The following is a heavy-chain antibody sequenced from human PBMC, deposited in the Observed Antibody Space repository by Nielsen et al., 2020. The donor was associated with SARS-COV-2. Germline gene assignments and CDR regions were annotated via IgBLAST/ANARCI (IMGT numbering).Heavy chain of an antibody. J-gene: IGHJ4*02. CDR2: IYYSGST. CDR1: GGSISSSSYY. Sequence: SETLSLTCTVSGGSISSSSYYWGWIRQPPGKGLEWIGSIYYSGSTYYSPSLKSRVTISVDTSKNQFSLKLSSVTAADTAVYYCARAAGWGWLQAIPPEFDYWGQGTLVTVSS. D-gene: IGHD5-24*01. CDR3: ARAAGWGWLQAIPPEFDY. V-gene: IGHV4-39*07.